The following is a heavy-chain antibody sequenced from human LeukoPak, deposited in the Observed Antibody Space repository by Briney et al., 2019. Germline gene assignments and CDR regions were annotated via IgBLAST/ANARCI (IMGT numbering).Heavy chain of an antibody. V-gene: IGHV4-59*08. Sequence: SETLSLTCGVHGGSFSGYYWSWIRQPPGKGLEWIGYIYYSGSTNYNPSLKSRVTISIDTSKNQFSLILSSVTAADTAVYYCARHRWELNAFDIWGQGTMVTVSS. J-gene: IGHJ3*02. CDR1: GGSFSGYY. CDR2: IYYSGST. D-gene: IGHD1-26*01. CDR3: ARHRWELNAFDI.